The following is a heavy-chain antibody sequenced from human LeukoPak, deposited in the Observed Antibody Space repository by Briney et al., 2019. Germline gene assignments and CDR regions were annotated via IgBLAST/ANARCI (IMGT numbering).Heavy chain of an antibody. CDR1: GGSISSYY. V-gene: IGHV4-59*01. D-gene: IGHD5-12*01. CDR3: ATASDIVATIFPHYYYYMDV. J-gene: IGHJ6*03. CDR2: IYYSGST. Sequence: TSETLSLTCTVSGGSISSYYWSWIRQPPGKGLEWIGYIYYSGSTNYNPSPKSRVTISVDTSKNQFSLKLSSVTAADTAVYYCATASDIVATIFPHYYYYMDVWGKGTTVTISS.